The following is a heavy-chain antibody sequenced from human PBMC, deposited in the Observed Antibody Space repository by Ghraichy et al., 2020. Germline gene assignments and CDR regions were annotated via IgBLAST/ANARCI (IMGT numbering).Heavy chain of an antibody. CDR3: GRKAHYDSVDY. D-gene: IGHD3-3*01. CDR2: IDHSGST. V-gene: IGHV4-34*01. J-gene: IGHJ4*02. CDR1: GGSFSGYF. Sequence: SETLSLTCAVYGGSFSGYFWTWIRQPPGKGLEWIGEIDHSGSTLYNPSLKSRVTVVDPSKNQFFLKLSSVAAADTAVYYCGRKAHYDSVDYWGQGTLVIVSS.